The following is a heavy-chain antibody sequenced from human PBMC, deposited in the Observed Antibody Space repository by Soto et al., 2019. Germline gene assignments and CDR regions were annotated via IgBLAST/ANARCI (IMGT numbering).Heavy chain of an antibody. D-gene: IGHD3-3*01. Sequence: WASVKVSCKASGYTFTSYDINWVRQATGQGLEWMGWMNPNSGNTGYAQKFQGRVTMTRNTSISTAYMELSSLRSEDTAVYYCARSRAYYDFWSGYSPRDIDYWGQGTLVTVSS. J-gene: IGHJ4*02. CDR2: MNPNSGNT. CDR1: GYTFTSYD. CDR3: ARSRAYYDFWSGYSPRDIDY. V-gene: IGHV1-8*01.